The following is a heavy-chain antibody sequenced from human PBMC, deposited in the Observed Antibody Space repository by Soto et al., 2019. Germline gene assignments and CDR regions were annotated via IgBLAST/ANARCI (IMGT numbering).Heavy chain of an antibody. Sequence: QVQLVESGGGVVQPGRSLRLSCAASGFTFSSYGMHWVRQAPGKGLEWVAVIWYDGSNKYYADSVKGRFTISRDNSKNXLXXQMNSLRAEDTAVYYCARDPPDDYYDSSGYDHFDYWGQGTLVTVSS. CDR3: ARDPPDDYYDSSGYDHFDY. V-gene: IGHV3-33*01. D-gene: IGHD3-22*01. J-gene: IGHJ4*02. CDR2: IWYDGSNK. CDR1: GFTFSSYG.